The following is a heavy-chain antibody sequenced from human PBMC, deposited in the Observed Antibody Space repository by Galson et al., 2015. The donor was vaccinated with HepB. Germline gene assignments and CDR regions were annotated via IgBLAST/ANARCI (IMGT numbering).Heavy chain of an antibody. CDR1: GFTVISNY. J-gene: IGHJ3*01. V-gene: IGHV3-66*01. D-gene: IGHD3-10*01. CDR2: IYSGGTT. Sequence: SLRLSCAASGFTVISNYVPWVRQAPGKGLEWVSVIYSGGTTYYADPVKGRFTISRDHSKNTMYPQMNSLRAEDTAVYYCARGGWFGNAFDVWGQGTLVTVSS. CDR3: ARGGWFGNAFDV.